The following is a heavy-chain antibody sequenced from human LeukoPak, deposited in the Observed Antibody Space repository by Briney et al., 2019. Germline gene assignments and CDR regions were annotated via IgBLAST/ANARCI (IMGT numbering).Heavy chain of an antibody. Sequence: GESLKISCKGSGNSFTNYWIGWVRQVPGKGLECMGIIYPGDSDTRYSPSFQGQVTISVDKSISTAYLQWSSLKASDTAMYFCARLVLRSRARSYGMDVWGQGTTVTVSS. CDR3: ARLVLRSRARSYGMDV. CDR2: IYPGDSDT. J-gene: IGHJ6*02. CDR1: GNSFTNYW. D-gene: IGHD3-3*01. V-gene: IGHV5-51*01.